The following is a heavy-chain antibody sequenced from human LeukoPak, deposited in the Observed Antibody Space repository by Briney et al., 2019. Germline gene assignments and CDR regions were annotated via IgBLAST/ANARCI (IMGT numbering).Heavy chain of an antibody. J-gene: IGHJ4*02. Sequence: PGGSLRLSCAASGFTFSTYGMHWVRQAPGRGLEWVAFIRYDGNNKYYADFVKGRFTISRDNSKNTLYLHMNSLRTEDTAVYYCAKIEGKYQLANVPDHWGQGTLVTVSS. D-gene: IGHD2-2*01. V-gene: IGHV3-30*02. CDR1: GFTFSTYG. CDR3: AKIEGKYQLANVPDH. CDR2: IRYDGNNK.